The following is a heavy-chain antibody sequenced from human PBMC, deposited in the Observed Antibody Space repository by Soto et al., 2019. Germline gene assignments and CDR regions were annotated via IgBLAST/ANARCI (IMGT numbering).Heavy chain of an antibody. J-gene: IGHJ4*02. CDR1: GGSISSYY. V-gene: IGHV4-59*08. CDR3: ARGEIKGTYDSSGYFYSYFDY. Sequence: TSETLSLTCTVSGGSISSYYWSWIRQPPGKGLEWIGYIYYSGSTNYNPSLKSRVTISVDTSKNQFSLKLSSVTAADTAVYYCARGEIKGTYDSSGYFYSYFDYWGQGTLVTVSS. CDR2: IYYSGST. D-gene: IGHD3-22*01.